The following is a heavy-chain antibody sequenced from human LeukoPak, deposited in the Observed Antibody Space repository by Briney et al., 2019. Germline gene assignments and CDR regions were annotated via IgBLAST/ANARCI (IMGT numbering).Heavy chain of an antibody. CDR3: AKGTLRYFDWLFYFDY. CDR1: GFTFSTYS. D-gene: IGHD3-9*01. V-gene: IGHV3-23*01. J-gene: IGHJ4*02. Sequence: GGSLRLSCAASGFTFSTYSMNWVRQAPGKGLEWVSAISGSGGSTYYADSVKGRFTISRDNSKNTLYLQMNSLRAEDTAVYYCAKGTLRYFDWLFYFDYWGQGTLVTVSS. CDR2: ISGSGGST.